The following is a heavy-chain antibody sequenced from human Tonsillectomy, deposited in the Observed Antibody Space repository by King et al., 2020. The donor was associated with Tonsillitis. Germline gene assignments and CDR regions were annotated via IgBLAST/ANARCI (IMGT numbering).Heavy chain of an antibody. J-gene: IGHJ4*02. Sequence: VQLVQSGAEVKKPGESLKISCQGSVYSFTSSWISWVRQMPGKGLEWIGLVYPADSATTYSPSFQGQVTISADESLSTAYLQLSSLKAPDTAMYYCARNYDYAVPGDFDCWGQGTLITASS. CDR2: VYPADSAT. CDR3: ARNYDYAVPGDFDC. V-gene: IGHV5-51*03. CDR1: VYSFTSSW. D-gene: IGHD3-16*01.